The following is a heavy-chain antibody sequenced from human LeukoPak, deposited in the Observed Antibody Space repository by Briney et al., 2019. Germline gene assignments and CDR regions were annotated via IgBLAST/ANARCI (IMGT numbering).Heavy chain of an antibody. Sequence: PSETLSLTCAVSGGSISNSNWWSWVRQPPGKGLEWIGEIYHSGSTNYNPSLKSRVTISLDTSKNQFSLKLSSVTAADTAVYYCARPGVGSGRYGAFDIWGQGTMVTV. CDR1: GGSISNSNW. D-gene: IGHD5-18*01. CDR3: ARPGVGSGRYGAFDI. CDR2: IYHSGST. V-gene: IGHV4-4*02. J-gene: IGHJ3*02.